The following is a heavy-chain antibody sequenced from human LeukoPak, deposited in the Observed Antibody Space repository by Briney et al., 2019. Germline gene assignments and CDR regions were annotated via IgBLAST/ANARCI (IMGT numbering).Heavy chain of an antibody. V-gene: IGHV3-21*01. Sequence: GGSLRLSCAASGFTFSTYSMNWVRQAPGKGLEWVSSISGSSNYIYYADSVKGRFTISRDNAKNSLYLQMNSLRAEDTAVYYCARVQWGVHAMDVWGQGTTVTVSS. CDR3: ARVQWGVHAMDV. J-gene: IGHJ6*02. D-gene: IGHD2-8*01. CDR2: ISGSSNYI. CDR1: GFTFSTYS.